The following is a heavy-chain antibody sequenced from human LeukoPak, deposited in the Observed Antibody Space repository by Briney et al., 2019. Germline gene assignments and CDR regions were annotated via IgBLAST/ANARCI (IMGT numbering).Heavy chain of an antibody. Sequence: GGSLRLSCAASGFTFSSYAMSWVRQAPVKGLEWVSAISGSGGSTYYADSVKGRFTISRDNSKNTLYLQMNSLRAEDTAVYYCAKRGMTGTTPRTSSYYFDYWGQGTLVTVSS. CDR1: GFTFSSYA. D-gene: IGHD1-20*01. J-gene: IGHJ4*02. CDR3: AKRGMTGTTPRTSSYYFDY. V-gene: IGHV3-23*01. CDR2: ISGSGGST.